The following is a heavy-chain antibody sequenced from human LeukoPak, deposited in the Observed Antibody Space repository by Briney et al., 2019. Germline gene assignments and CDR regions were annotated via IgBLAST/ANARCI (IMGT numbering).Heavy chain of an antibody. CDR3: ARDFYGVSHDY. CDR2: IYSSGST. J-gene: IGHJ4*02. Sequence: GGSLRLSCAASGFTVSSNYMNWVRQAPGKGLEWVSVIYSSGSTYYADSVKGRFTISRDNSKNTLYLQMNSLRAEDTAVYYCARDFYGVSHDYWGQGTLVTVSS. CDR1: GFTVSSNY. V-gene: IGHV3-53*01. D-gene: IGHD4-17*01.